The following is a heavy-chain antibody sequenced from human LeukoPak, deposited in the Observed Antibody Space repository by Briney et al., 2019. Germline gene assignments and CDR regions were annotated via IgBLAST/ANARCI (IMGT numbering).Heavy chain of an antibody. CDR3: AMIKQDY. D-gene: IGHD3-22*01. CDR1: GFTFTNYA. J-gene: IGHJ4*02. Sequence: PGGSLRLSCAAPGFTFTNYAMSWVRQAPGKGLEWVSAISESGGNTYYADSVKGRFTISRDNSKNTLYLQMNSLRAEDMAVYYCAMIKQDYWGQGTLVTVSS. V-gene: IGHV3-23*01. CDR2: ISESGGNT.